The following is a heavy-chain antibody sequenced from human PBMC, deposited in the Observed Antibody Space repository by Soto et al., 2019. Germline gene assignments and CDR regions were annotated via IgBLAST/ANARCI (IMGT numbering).Heavy chain of an antibody. CDR2: IIPIFGTA. V-gene: IGHV1-69*06. CDR3: ACPGRDSSGYYTPSPDYYYYGMDV. J-gene: IGHJ6*02. Sequence: GASVKVSCKASGGTFSSYAISWVRQAPGQGLEWMGGIIPIFGTANYAQKFQGRVTITADKSTSTAYMELSSRRAEYTAVYYWACPGRDSSGYYTPSPDYYYYGMDVWGQGTTVTVSS. CDR1: GGTFSSYA. D-gene: IGHD3-22*01.